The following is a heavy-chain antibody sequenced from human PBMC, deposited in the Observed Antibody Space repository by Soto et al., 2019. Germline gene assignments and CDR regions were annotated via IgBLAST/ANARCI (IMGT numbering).Heavy chain of an antibody. V-gene: IGHV3-23*01. J-gene: IGHJ4*02. CDR3: VKDTFGGVIAPFDD. CDR2: ISGSGGST. D-gene: IGHD3-16*02. Sequence: GGSLRLSCAASGFTFSSYAMSWVRQAPGKGLEWVSAISGSGGSTYYADSVKGRFTISRDNSKNTLYLQMNSLRAEDTAVYYCVKDTFGGVIAPFDDWGQGTLVTVSS. CDR1: GFTFSSYA.